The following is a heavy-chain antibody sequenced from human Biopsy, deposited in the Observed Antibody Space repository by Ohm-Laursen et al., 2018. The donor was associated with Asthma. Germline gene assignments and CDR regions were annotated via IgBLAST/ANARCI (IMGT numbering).Heavy chain of an antibody. D-gene: IGHD3-3*01. Sequence: SLRLSCSAFGFTFSSYGMHWVRQAPGKGLEWVAVIWYDGSNKYYADSVKGRFTISRDNSKNTLYLQMNSLRAEDTAVYYCARSIYDFWSGYYGMDVWGQGTTVTVSS. CDR1: GFTFSSYG. CDR2: IWYDGSNK. CDR3: ARSIYDFWSGYYGMDV. J-gene: IGHJ6*02. V-gene: IGHV3-33*01.